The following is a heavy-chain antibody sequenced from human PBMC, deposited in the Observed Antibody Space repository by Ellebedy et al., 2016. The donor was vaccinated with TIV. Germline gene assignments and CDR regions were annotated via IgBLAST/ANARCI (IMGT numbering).Heavy chain of an antibody. CDR2: IRSKANSYAT. CDR1: GSTFSGSA. J-gene: IGHJ4*02. Sequence: GESLKISCAASGSTFSGSAMHWVRQASGKGLEWVGRIRSKANSYATEYTASVTGRFTISRDDSKNTAYLQMTSLETEETAVYYCAITYYYDSSGYTIDYWGQGTLVTVTS. CDR3: AITYYYDSSGYTIDY. D-gene: IGHD3-22*01. V-gene: IGHV3-73*01.